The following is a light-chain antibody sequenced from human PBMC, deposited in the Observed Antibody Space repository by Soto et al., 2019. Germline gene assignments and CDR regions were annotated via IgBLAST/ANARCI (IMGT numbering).Light chain of an antibody. CDR2: DAS. CDR1: QSVSSL. CDR3: QQYNIWPQT. V-gene: IGKV3D-15*01. J-gene: IGKJ1*01. Sequence: EIGLTHSPAALALSACEGAALSCRASQSVSSLLAWYQQKPGQAPRLLIYDASNRATGVPARFSGSGSGTEFTLTISSLQSEDFAVYFCQQYNIWPQTFGQGTKVDI.